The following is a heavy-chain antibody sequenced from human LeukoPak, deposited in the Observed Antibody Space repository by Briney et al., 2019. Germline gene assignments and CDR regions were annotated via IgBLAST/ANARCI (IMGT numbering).Heavy chain of an antibody. CDR2: IYSSGST. Sequence: SETLSLTCTVSGGSISTYYWSWIRQPAGKGLEWIGRIYSSGSTNYNPSLKSRVSMSVDTSKNQFSLKLSSVTAADTAVYYCAGVQVGNGDLGWFDPWGQGTLVTVSS. CDR3: AGVQVGNGDLGWFDP. D-gene: IGHD4-17*01. J-gene: IGHJ5*02. V-gene: IGHV4-4*07. CDR1: GGSISTYY.